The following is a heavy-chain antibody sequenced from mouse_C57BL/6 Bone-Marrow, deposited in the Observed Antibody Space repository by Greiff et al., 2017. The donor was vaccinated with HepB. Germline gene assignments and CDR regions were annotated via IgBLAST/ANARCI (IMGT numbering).Heavy chain of an antibody. CDR3: ARWDYYGSSSAY. Sequence: VMLVESGAELVKPGASVKISCKASGYAFSSYWMNWVKQRPGKGLEWIGQIYPGDGDTNYNGKFKGKATLTADKSSSTAYMQLSSLTSEDSAVYFCARWDYYGSSSAYWGQGTLVTVSA. CDR1: GYAFSSYW. D-gene: IGHD1-1*01. J-gene: IGHJ3*01. V-gene: IGHV1-80*01. CDR2: IYPGDGDT.